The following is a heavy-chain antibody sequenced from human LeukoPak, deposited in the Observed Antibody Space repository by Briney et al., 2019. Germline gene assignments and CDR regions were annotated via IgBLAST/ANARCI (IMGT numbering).Heavy chain of an antibody. CDR2: IYSGGST. Sequence: GGSLRLPCAASGLIVSSNYMNWVRQAPGKGLEWVSVIYSGGSTYYADSVKGRFTISRDNSKNTLYLQMNSLRAEDTAVYYCAREGDYGDYKFFDYWGQGTLVTVSS. CDR1: GLIVSSNY. V-gene: IGHV3-53*01. D-gene: IGHD4-17*01. J-gene: IGHJ4*02. CDR3: AREGDYGDYKFFDY.